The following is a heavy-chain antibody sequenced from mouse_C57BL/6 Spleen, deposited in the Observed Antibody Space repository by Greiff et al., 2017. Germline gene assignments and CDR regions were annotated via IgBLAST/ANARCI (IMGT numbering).Heavy chain of an antibody. CDR1: EYEFPSHD. V-gene: IGHV5-2*01. CDR3: ARLSVAPYAMDY. CDR2: INSDGGST. Sequence: EVNVVESGGGLVQPGESLKLSCESNEYEFPSHDMSWVRKTPEKRLELVAAINSDGGSTYYPDTMERRFIISRDNTKKTLYLQMSSLRSEDTALYYCARLSVAPYAMDYWGQGTSVTVSS. J-gene: IGHJ4*01. D-gene: IGHD1-1*01.